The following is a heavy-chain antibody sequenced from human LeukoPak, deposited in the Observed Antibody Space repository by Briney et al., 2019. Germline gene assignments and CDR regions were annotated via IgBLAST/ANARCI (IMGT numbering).Heavy chain of an antibody. Sequence: SETLSLTCTVSGGSISSGSYDWYWIRQPAGKGLEWIGHLYTSGSMSYNPSLKSRVTISVDTSRNQFSLKLSSVTAADTAVYYCARSYGGYYYHYYMDVWGKGTTVTISS. CDR3: ARSYGGYYYHYYMDV. CDR1: GGSISSGSYD. D-gene: IGHD2-15*01. V-gene: IGHV4-61*09. J-gene: IGHJ6*03. CDR2: LYTSGSM.